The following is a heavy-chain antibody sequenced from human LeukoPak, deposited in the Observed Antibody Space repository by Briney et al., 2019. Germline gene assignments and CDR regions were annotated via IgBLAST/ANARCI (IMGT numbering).Heavy chain of an antibody. J-gene: IGHJ4*02. V-gene: IGHV3-23*01. CDR3: AKDIYYGSGSYYSAPFDY. D-gene: IGHD3-10*01. CDR2: ISGSGGST. CDR1: GFTFSDYY. Sequence: GGSLRLSCAASGFTFSDYYMSWIRQAPGKGLEWVSAISGSGGSTYYADSVKGRFTISRDNSKNTLYLQMNSLRAEDAAVYYCAKDIYYGSGSYYSAPFDYWGQGTLVTVSS.